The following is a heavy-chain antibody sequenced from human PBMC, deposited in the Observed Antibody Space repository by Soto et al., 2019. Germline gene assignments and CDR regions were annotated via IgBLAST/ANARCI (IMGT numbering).Heavy chain of an antibody. CDR2: INPSGGST. J-gene: IGHJ6*02. CDR3: ARVYTYGYNYAGYYYYGMDV. V-gene: IGHV1-46*01. CDR1: GYTFTSYY. D-gene: IGHD5-12*01. Sequence: VKVSCKASGYTFTSYYMHWVRQAPGQGLEWMGIINPSGGSTSYAQKFQGRVTMTRDTSTSTVYMELSSLRSEDTAVYYCARVYTYGYNYAGYYYYGMDVWGQGTTVTVSS.